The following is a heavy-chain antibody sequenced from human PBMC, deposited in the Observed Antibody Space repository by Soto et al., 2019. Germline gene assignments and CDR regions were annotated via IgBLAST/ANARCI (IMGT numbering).Heavy chain of an antibody. D-gene: IGHD4-17*01. CDR1: GGSISSSSYY. Sequence: QLQLQESGPGLVKPSETLSLTCTVSGGSISSSSYYWGWIRQPPGKGLEWIGSIYYSGSTYYNPSLKSRVPRSVDTSKNQSSLKLSPVTAADTAVYYWAGHVKNLRWGAYWGQGTLVTVSS. J-gene: IGHJ4*02. CDR3: AGHVKNLRWGAY. V-gene: IGHV4-39*01. CDR2: IYYSGST.